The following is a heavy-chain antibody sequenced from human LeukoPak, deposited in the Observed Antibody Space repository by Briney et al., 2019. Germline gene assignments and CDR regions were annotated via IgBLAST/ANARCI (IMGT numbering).Heavy chain of an antibody. CDR3: ASRDRTVTTDFDY. CDR1: GYTFTGYY. J-gene: IGHJ4*02. D-gene: IGHD4-17*01. CDR2: INPNSGGT. Sequence: ASVKVSCKASGYTFTGYYMHWVRQAPGQGLEWMGWINPNSGGTNYAQKFQGRVTMTRDTSISTAYMELSRLRSDDTAVYHCASRDRTVTTDFDYWGQGTLVTVSS. V-gene: IGHV1-2*02.